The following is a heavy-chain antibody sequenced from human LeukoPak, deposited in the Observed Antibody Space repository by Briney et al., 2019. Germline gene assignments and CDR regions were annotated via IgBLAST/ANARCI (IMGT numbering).Heavy chain of an antibody. J-gene: IGHJ4*02. CDR1: GFTFSTYG. D-gene: IGHD2-21*02. Sequence: PGGSLRLSCATSGFTFSTYGFHWVRQAPGKGLEWVADMSYDGSDKDYAHSVKGRFTISRDNAKNSLYLQMNSLRAEDTAVYYCASLSYRAYCGGDCYHNWGQGTLVTVSS. V-gene: IGHV3-30*03. CDR3: ASLSYRAYCGGDCYHN. CDR2: MSYDGSDK.